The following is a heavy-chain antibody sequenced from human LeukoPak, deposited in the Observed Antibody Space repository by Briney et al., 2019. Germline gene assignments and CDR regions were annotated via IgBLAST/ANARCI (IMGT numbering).Heavy chain of an antibody. Sequence: GGSLRLSCAASGFTFSSYGMHWVRQAPGKGLEWVAVISYDGSNKYYADSVKGRFTISRDNSKNTLYLQMNSLRAEDTAVYYCAKDSSGGSSSPWFDPWGQGTLVTVSS. CDR3: AKDSSGGSSSPWFDP. CDR2: ISYDGSNK. J-gene: IGHJ5*02. D-gene: IGHD6-6*01. CDR1: GFTFSSYG. V-gene: IGHV3-30*18.